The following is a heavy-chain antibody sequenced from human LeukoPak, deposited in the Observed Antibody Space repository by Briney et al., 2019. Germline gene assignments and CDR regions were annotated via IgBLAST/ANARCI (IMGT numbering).Heavy chain of an antibody. CDR2: INHSGST. V-gene: IGHV4-34*01. J-gene: IGHJ4*02. Sequence: SETLSLTCAVYGGSFSGYYWSWIRQPPGKGLEWIGEINHSGSTNYNPSLKSRVTISVDTSKNQFSLKLSSVTAADTAVYYCASGGIRYFDWFRSDYFDCWGQGTLVTVSS. CDR3: ASGGIRYFDWFRSDYFDC. D-gene: IGHD3-9*01. CDR1: GGSFSGYY.